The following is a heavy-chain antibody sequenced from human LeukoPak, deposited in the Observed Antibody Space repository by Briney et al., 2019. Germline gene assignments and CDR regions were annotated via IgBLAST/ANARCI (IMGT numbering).Heavy chain of an antibody. J-gene: IGHJ4*02. Sequence: PGGSLRLSCAASGFTFSSYEMNWVRQAPGKGLEWVSYISSSGSTIYYADSVKGRFTISRDNAKNSLYLQMNSLRAEDTAVYYCASWARSNDYGDYGSPGDWGQGTLVTVSS. CDR2: ISSSGSTI. CDR1: GFTFSSYE. D-gene: IGHD4-17*01. CDR3: ASWARSNDYGDYGSPGD. V-gene: IGHV3-48*03.